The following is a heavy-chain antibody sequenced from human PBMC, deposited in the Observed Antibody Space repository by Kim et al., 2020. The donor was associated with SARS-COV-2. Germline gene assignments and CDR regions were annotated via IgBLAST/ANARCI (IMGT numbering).Heavy chain of an antibody. J-gene: IGHJ6*03. CDR3: AREGLHTYYMDV. CDR2: MNPNSGNT. V-gene: IGHV1-8*01. CDR1: GYTFTSYD. Sequence: ASVKVSCKASGYTFTSYDINWVRQATGQGLEWMGWMNPNSGNTGYAQKFQGRVTMTRNTSISTAYMELSSLRSEDTAVYYCAREGLHTYYMDVWGKGTTVTVSS.